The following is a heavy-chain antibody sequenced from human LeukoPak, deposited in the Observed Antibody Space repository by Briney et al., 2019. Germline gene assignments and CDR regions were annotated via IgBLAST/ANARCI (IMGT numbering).Heavy chain of an antibody. CDR1: GFTFSSYS. V-gene: IGHV3-21*01. J-gene: IGHJ6*03. CDR3: ARHYNYYYMDV. CDR2: ITSSSSYI. Sequence: PGGSLRLSCEASGFTFSSYSMNWVRQAPGKGLEWVSSITSSSSYIYYADSVKGRFTISRDNSKNTLYLQMNSLRAEDTAVYYCARHYNYYYMDVWGKGTTVTISS. D-gene: IGHD3-10*01.